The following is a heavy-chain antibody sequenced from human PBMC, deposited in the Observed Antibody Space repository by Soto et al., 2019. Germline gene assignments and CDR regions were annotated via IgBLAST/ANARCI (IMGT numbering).Heavy chain of an antibody. CDR1: GYSFTSYW. Sequence: PGESLKISRKGSGYSFTSYWISWVRQMPGKGLEWMGRIDTSDSYTNYSPSFQGHVTISADKSISTAYLQWSSLKASDTAMYYCARHEYYYDSSGYSSYGMDVWGQGTTVTVSS. D-gene: IGHD3-22*01. CDR3: ARHEYYYDSSGYSSYGMDV. J-gene: IGHJ6*02. V-gene: IGHV5-10-1*01. CDR2: IDTSDSYT.